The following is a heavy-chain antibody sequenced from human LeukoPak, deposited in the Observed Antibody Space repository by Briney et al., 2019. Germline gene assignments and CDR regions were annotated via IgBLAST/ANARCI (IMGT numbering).Heavy chain of an antibody. V-gene: IGHV3-30*04. CDR1: GFTFSSYA. CDR3: ATYRQVLLPFES. D-gene: IGHD2-8*02. CDR2: ISYDGSNK. J-gene: IGHJ4*02. Sequence: PGGSLRLSCAASGFTFSSYAMHWVRQAPGKGLEWVAVISYDGSNKYYADSVKGRFTISRDNSKNTLYLQMNSQRAEDTAVYYCATYRQVLLPFESWGQGTLVTVSS.